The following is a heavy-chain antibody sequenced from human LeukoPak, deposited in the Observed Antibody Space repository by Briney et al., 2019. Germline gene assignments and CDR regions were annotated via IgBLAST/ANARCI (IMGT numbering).Heavy chain of an antibody. Sequence: SETLSLTCTVSGGSISSVDYYWSWIRQPPGKGLEWIGYIYDSGSTYYNPSPKSRVTISVDTSKNQFSLKLSSVTAADTAVYYCARVGIAVGAFDIWGQGTMVTVS. CDR2: IYDSGST. D-gene: IGHD6-19*01. CDR1: GGSISSVDYY. V-gene: IGHV4-30-4*01. CDR3: ARVGIAVGAFDI. J-gene: IGHJ3*02.